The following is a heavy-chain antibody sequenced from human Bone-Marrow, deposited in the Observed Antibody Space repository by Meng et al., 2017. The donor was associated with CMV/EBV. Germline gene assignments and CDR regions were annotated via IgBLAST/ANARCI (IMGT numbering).Heavy chain of an antibody. J-gene: IGHJ4*02. CDR1: GGSISSYY. D-gene: IGHD3-3*01. V-gene: IGHV4-59*01. CDR2: IYYSGST. CDR3: TRGGSPYDFWSENFDY. Sequence: SETLSLTCTVSGGSISSYYWSWIRQPPGKGLEWIGYIYYSGSTNSNPSLKSRVTISVDTSKNQFSLKLSSVTSADTAVYYCTRGGSPYDFWSENFDYWGQGTLVTVSS.